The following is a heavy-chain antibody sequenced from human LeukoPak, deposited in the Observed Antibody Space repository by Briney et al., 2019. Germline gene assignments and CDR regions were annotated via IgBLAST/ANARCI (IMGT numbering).Heavy chain of an antibody. CDR3: ARVIIVVVPAAEIYYYGMDV. J-gene: IGHJ6*02. CDR2: INHSGST. V-gene: IGHV4-34*01. CDR1: GGSFSGYY. Sequence: SETLSLTCAVYGGSFSGYYWSWIRQPPGKGLEWIGEINHSGSTNYNPSPKSRVTISVDTSKNQFSLKLSSVTAADTAVYYCARVIIVVVPAAEIYYYGMDVWGQGTTVTVSS. D-gene: IGHD2-2*01.